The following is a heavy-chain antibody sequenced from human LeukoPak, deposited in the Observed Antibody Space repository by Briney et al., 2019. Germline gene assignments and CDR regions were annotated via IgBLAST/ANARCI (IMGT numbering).Heavy chain of an antibody. Sequence: SETLSLTCTVSGGSIRNYYWNWIRQPAGRGVVWIGRVYTSGSTNCNPSLSSRVTMSIDTSENQFSLKLNSVTAADTAVYYCARGGYSGYDPYYFDYWGQGTLVTVSS. CDR1: GGSIRNYY. CDR3: ARGGYSGYDPYYFDY. J-gene: IGHJ4*02. D-gene: IGHD5-12*01. CDR2: VYTSGST. V-gene: IGHV4-4*07.